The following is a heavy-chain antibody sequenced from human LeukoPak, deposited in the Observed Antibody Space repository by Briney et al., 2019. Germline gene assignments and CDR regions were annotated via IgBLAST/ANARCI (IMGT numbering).Heavy chain of an antibody. Sequence: GGSLRLSCAASGFSFDDYAMHWVRQAPGKGLEWVSGIGWNGGGIVYADSVKGRFTISRDNGKNSLYLQMNSLRAEDTAVYYCANEAVAGTFDYWGQGTLVTVSS. D-gene: IGHD6-19*01. J-gene: IGHJ4*02. CDR2: IGWNGGGI. CDR1: GFSFDDYA. CDR3: ANEAVAGTFDY. V-gene: IGHV3-9*01.